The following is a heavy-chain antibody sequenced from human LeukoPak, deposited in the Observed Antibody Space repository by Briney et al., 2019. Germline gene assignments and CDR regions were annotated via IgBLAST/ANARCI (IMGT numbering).Heavy chain of an antibody. CDR3: AREVRGGTFDI. J-gene: IGHJ3*02. Sequence: PSETLSLTCTVSGGSISSHYWSWIRQPAGKGLEWIGRIYTSGSTNYNPSLKSRVTMSVDKTKNQFSLKLNSVTAADTAVYYCAREVRGGTFDIWGQGTMVTVSS. V-gene: IGHV4-4*07. CDR1: GGSISSHY. D-gene: IGHD3-10*01. CDR2: IYTSGST.